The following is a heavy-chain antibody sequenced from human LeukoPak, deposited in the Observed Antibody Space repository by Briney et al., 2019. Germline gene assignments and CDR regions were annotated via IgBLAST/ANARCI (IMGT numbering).Heavy chain of an antibody. D-gene: IGHD4-23*01. Sequence: PSETLSLTCAVYGGSFSDYYWSWIRQPPGKGLEWIGEINHSGSTSYNPSLKSRITISIDTSKNQFSLRLSSVTAADTAVYYCAKVGYGGNSFDYWGQGTLVTVSS. CDR2: INHSGST. V-gene: IGHV4-34*01. CDR3: AKVGYGGNSFDY. CDR1: GGSFSDYY. J-gene: IGHJ4*02.